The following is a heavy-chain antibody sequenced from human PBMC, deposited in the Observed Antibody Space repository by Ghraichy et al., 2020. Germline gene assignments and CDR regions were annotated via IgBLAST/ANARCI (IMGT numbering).Heavy chain of an antibody. CDR3: ATDTARYYPSGNYQNS. D-gene: IGHD2-8*01. Sequence: GGSLRLSCAASGFTFSNFAMSWVRQAPGKGLEWVSAIGRGGSTYYTDSVKGRFTISRDTSKNTLYLQLSSLRAEDTAVYYCATDTARYYPSGNYQNSWGHGPLVLVSS. CDR1: GFTFSNFA. V-gene: IGHV3-23*01. J-gene: IGHJ5*01. CDR2: IGRGGST.